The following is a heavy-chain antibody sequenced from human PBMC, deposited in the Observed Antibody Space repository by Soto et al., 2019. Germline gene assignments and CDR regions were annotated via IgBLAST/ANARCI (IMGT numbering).Heavy chain of an antibody. J-gene: IGHJ1*01. Sequence: QLQLQESGPGLVKPSETLSLTCTVSGGSISSSSYYWGWIRQPPGKGLEWIGSIYYSGSTYYNPSLESRITISVDTSKNQFSLKLSSVTAADTAVYYCAGRTLFIAAAGSQCFQHWGQGTLVTVSS. V-gene: IGHV4-39*01. CDR3: AGRTLFIAAAGSQCFQH. CDR1: GGSISSSSYY. CDR2: IYYSGST. D-gene: IGHD6-13*01.